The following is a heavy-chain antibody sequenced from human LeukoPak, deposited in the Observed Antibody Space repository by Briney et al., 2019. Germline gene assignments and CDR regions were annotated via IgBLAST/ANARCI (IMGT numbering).Heavy chain of an antibody. D-gene: IGHD3-10*01. CDR2: ISSSSSYI. CDR3: ARVHGGHMVRGVIYP. Sequence: GGSLRLSCAASGFTFSSYRMNWVRQAPGKGLEWVSSISSSSSYIYYADSVKGRFTISRDNAKNSLYLQMNSLRAEDTAVYYCARVHGGHMVRGVIYPWGQGTLVTVSS. V-gene: IGHV3-21*01. J-gene: IGHJ5*02. CDR1: GFTFSSYR.